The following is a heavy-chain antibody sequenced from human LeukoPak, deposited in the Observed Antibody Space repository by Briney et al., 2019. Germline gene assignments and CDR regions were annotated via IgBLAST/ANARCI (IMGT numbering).Heavy chain of an antibody. V-gene: IGHV1-46*01. D-gene: IGHD5-12*01. CDR1: GYIFTSNY. J-gene: IGHJ6*03. CDR2: INPGDGET. CDR3: ARHSLAAFTVDRRPDDYYMDV. Sequence: ASVEVSCKTSGYIFTSNYINWVRQAPGQGLGWVGIINPGDGETVYARKFQGRISMTRDTSPSTVYMELRSLTAEDTAVYFCARHSLAAFTVDRRPDDYYMDVWGEGTKLTVSS.